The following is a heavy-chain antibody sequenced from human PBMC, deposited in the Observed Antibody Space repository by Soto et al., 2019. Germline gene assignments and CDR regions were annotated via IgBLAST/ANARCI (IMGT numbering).Heavy chain of an antibody. CDR1: GFTFSSYG. V-gene: IGHV3-30*18. CDR3: AKDRFDILTATAYYFDY. J-gene: IGHJ4*02. Sequence: QVQLVESGGGVVQPGRSLRLSCAASGFTFSSYGMHWVRQAPGKGLEWVAVISYDGSNKYYADSVKGRFTISRDNSNNPLYLQMNSLRAEDTAVYYCAKDRFDILTATAYYFDYWGQGTLVTVSS. CDR2: ISYDGSNK. D-gene: IGHD3-9*01.